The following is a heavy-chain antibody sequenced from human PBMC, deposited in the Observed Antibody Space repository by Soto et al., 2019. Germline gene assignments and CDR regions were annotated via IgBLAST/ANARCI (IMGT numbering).Heavy chain of an antibody. V-gene: IGHV3-30*18. CDR2: ISYDGSNK. D-gene: IGHD5-12*01. J-gene: IGHJ5*02. Sequence: PGESLKISCAASGFTFSSYGMHWVRQAPGKGLEWVAVISYDGSNKYYADSVKGRFTISRDNSKNTLYLQMNSLRAEDTAVYYCAKDRYGVIVATMRRLGPFDPWGQGTLVTVSS. CDR1: GFTFSSYG. CDR3: AKDRYGVIVATMRRLGPFDP.